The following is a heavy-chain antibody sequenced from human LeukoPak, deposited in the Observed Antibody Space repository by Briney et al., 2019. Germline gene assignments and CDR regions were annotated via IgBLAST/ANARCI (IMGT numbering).Heavy chain of an antibody. D-gene: IGHD6-19*01. V-gene: IGHV4-59*08. CDR1: AGSISGSY. Sequence: SETLSLTCTVSAGSISGSYRSWIPPPPRKGLEWIAYMYNSGSTNSNPSLKSRVTISIDTSKHQFSLKLSSVTAADTAVYYCARVRAVAGRGFDYWGQGTLVTVSS. J-gene: IGHJ4*02. CDR3: ARVRAVAGRGFDY. CDR2: MYNSGST.